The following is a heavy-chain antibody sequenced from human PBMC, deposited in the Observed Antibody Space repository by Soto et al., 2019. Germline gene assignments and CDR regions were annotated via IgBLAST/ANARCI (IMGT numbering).Heavy chain of an antibody. CDR2: ISAYNGNT. Sequence: QVPLVQSGAEVKKPGASVKVSCKASGYTFTSYGISWVRQAPGQGLEWMGWISAYNGNTNYAQKLQGRVTMTTDTSTSTSYMELRSLRSDDTAVYYCATQTTGSTSFNYYYMDVWGKGTTVTVSS. D-gene: IGHD2-2*01. CDR1: GYTFTSYG. CDR3: ATQTTGSTSFNYYYMDV. V-gene: IGHV1-18*01. J-gene: IGHJ6*03.